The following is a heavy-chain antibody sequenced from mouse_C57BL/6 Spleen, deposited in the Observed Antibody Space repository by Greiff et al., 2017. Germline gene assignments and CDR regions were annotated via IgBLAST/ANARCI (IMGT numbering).Heavy chain of an antibody. V-gene: IGHV1-15*01. CDR1: GYTFTDYE. CDR2: IDPETGGT. CDR3: TRGEDDGYYAAWFAY. Sequence: QVQLQQSGAELVRPGASVTLSCKASGYTFTDYEMHWVKQTPVHGLEWIGAIDPETGGTAYNQKFKGKAILTADKSSSTAYMELRSLTSEDSAVYYCTRGEDDGYYAAWFAYWGQGTLVTVSA. J-gene: IGHJ3*01. D-gene: IGHD2-3*01.